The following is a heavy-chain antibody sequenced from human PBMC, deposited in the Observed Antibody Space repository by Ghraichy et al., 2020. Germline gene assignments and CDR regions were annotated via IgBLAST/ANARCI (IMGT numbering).Heavy chain of an antibody. V-gene: IGHV6-1*01. D-gene: IGHD3-10*01. CDR2: TYYRSKWNN. J-gene: IGHJ6*02. CDR1: GDSVSTKSVT. CDR3: ARGHYPRGLDV. Sequence: TLSLTCAISGDSVSTKSVTWNWIRQSPSRGLEWLGRTYYRSKWNNDYAASVKSRIIITQDTSKNQFSLQLNSVTPEDTAVYYCARGHYPRGLDVWGQGTTVTVSS.